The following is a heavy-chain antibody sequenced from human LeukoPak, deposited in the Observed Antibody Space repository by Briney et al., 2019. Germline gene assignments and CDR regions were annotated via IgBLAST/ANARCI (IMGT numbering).Heavy chain of an antibody. D-gene: IGHD3-10*01. Sequence: GESLKISCKGSGHSFTSYWISWVGQIPGKGLDWMGRIDPSDSYTNYSPSFQGHVTISADKSISTAYLQWSSLTASDTAMYYCARTSWFGVDYWGQGTLVTVSS. CDR1: GHSFTSYW. CDR3: ARTSWFGVDY. V-gene: IGHV5-10-1*01. CDR2: IDPSDSYT. J-gene: IGHJ4*02.